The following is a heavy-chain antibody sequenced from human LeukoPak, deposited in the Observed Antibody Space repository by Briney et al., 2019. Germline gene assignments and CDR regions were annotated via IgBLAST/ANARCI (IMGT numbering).Heavy chain of an antibody. V-gene: IGHV1-2*06. CDR1: GYSFTGYY. Sequence: ASVKVSCKASGYSFTGYYMHWVRQAPGQGLEWMGRINPNSGGTSYAQKFQGRVTMTRDTSISTAYMELSRLRSDDTAVYYCARNYDFWSGYYNWFDPWGQGTLVTVSS. J-gene: IGHJ5*02. D-gene: IGHD3-3*01. CDR2: INPNSGGT. CDR3: ARNYDFWSGYYNWFDP.